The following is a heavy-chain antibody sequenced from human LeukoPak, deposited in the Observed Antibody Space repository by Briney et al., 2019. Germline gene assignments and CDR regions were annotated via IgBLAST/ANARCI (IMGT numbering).Heavy chain of an antibody. V-gene: IGHV4-34*01. CDR1: GGSFSGYS. CDR3: ARSPRGGSYGIAFDI. D-gene: IGHD1-26*01. CDR2: INQRRNT. J-gene: IGHJ3*02. Sequence: SETLSLTCVVYGGSFSGYSWSWIRQPPGKGLEWIGEINQRRNTNYNPSLKSRVTISIDTSKNQFSLKLSSVTAADTAVYYCARSPRGGSYGIAFDIWGQGTMVTVSS.